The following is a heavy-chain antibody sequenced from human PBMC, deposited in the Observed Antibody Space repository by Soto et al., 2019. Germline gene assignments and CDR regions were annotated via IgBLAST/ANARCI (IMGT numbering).Heavy chain of an antibody. Sequence: SETLSLTCTVSGDSISNSDYYWNWIRQSPGKGLEWIASIDYSGSTYYNPSLKSRVVISADTSKNLFSLTLTSVTAADAAVYYCATIGVSGYLAVWGQGTTVTVSS. V-gene: IGHV4-30-4*03. CDR1: GDSISNSDYY. CDR3: ATIGVSGYLAV. CDR2: IDYSGST. D-gene: IGHD3-16*02. J-gene: IGHJ6*02.